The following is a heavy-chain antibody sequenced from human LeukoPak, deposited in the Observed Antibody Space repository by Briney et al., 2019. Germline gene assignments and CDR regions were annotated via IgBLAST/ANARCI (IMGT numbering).Heavy chain of an antibody. Sequence: PSETLSLTCTVSGGSISSYYWSWIRQPPGKGLEWIGYIYYSGSTNYNPSLKSRVTISVDTSKNQFSLKLSSVTAADTAVYYCVRGGSSWYGVTLDYWGQGTLVTVSS. D-gene: IGHD6-13*01. V-gene: IGHV4-59*01. J-gene: IGHJ4*02. CDR2: IYYSGST. CDR1: GGSISSYY. CDR3: VRGGSSWYGVTLDY.